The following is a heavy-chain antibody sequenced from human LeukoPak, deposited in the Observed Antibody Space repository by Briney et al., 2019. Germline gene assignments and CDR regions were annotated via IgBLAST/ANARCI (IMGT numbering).Heavy chain of an antibody. J-gene: IGHJ3*02. V-gene: IGHV3-23*01. CDR3: ARGDGYSSGWYRGSFDI. D-gene: IGHD6-19*01. Sequence: GGSLRLSCAASGFTFSSYAMSWVRQAPGKGLEWVSAISGSGGSTYCADSVKGRFTISRDNSKNTLYLQMNSLRAEDTAVYYCARGDGYSSGWYRGSFDIWGQGTMVTVSS. CDR1: GFTFSSYA. CDR2: ISGSGGST.